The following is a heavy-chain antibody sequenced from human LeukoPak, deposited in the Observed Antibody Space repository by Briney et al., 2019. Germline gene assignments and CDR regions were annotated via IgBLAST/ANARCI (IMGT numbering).Heavy chain of an antibody. CDR2: ISSDGSNQ. V-gene: IGHV3-30-3*01. CDR1: GFNFYSYA. D-gene: IGHD2-21*02. CDR3: ARGSSAYCGGDCPSDY. J-gene: IGHJ4*02. Sequence: PGGSLRLSCAASGFNFYSYAMFWVRQAPGMGLEWVAVISSDGSNQYYADSLKGRFTVSRDNSRNTLYLQMNSLRAEDTAVYYCARGSSAYCGGDCPSDYWGQGTLVTVSS.